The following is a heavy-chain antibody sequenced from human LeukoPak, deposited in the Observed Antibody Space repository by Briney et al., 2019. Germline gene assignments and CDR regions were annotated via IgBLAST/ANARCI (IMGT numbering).Heavy chain of an antibody. D-gene: IGHD5-18*01. CDR1: GVTFSSYA. CDR3: AKDLYRGYSYGLLDY. J-gene: IGHJ4*02. CDR2: ISGRGGST. V-gene: IGHV3-23*01. Sequence: PGGSLRLFCAASGVTFSSYAMSWVRQAPGKGLEWVSGISGRGGSTYYADSVKGRFTISRDDSKNTLYLQMNSLRAEDTAVYYCAKDLYRGYSYGLLDYWGQGTLVTVSS.